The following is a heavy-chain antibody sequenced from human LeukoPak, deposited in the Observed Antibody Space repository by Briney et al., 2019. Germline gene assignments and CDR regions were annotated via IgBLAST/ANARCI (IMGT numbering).Heavy chain of an antibody. D-gene: IGHD1-26*01. CDR2: IYTSGRT. CDR1: GGSISSYY. Sequence: PSETLSLTCTVSGGSISSYYWSWIRQPAGKGLKWIGRIYTSGRTNYNPSLKSRVTISVDTSKNQFSLKLSSVTAADTAVYYCARLAVGSTGLYYFDYWGQGTLVTVSS. J-gene: IGHJ4*02. V-gene: IGHV4-4*07. CDR3: ARLAVGSTGLYYFDY.